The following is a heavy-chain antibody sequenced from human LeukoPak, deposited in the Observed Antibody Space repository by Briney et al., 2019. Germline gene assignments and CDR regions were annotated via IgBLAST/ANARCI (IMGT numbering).Heavy chain of an antibody. V-gene: IGHV4-39*01. CDR3: ARRGSSWTDINPVDY. J-gene: IGHJ4*02. Sequence: SETLSLTCTVSGGSISSSSYYWGWIRQPPGKGLEGIGSIYYSGSTYYNPSLKSRVTISVDTSKNQFSLKLSSVTAADTAVYYCARRGSSWTDINPVDYWGQGTLVTVSS. D-gene: IGHD6-13*01. CDR1: GGSISSSSYY. CDR2: IYYSGST.